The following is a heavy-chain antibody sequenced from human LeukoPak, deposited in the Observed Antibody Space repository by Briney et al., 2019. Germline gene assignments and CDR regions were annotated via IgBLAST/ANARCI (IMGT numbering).Heavy chain of an antibody. Sequence: PGGSLRLSCAASGFTLSSYAMHWVRQAPGKGLEWVAVISYDGSNKYYADSVKGRFTISRDNSKNTLYLQMNSLRAEDTAVYYCARERLVRGVHLLYYYGMDVWGQGTTVTVSS. D-gene: IGHD3-10*01. J-gene: IGHJ6*02. CDR3: ARERLVRGVHLLYYYGMDV. CDR2: ISYDGSNK. CDR1: GFTLSSYA. V-gene: IGHV3-30*04.